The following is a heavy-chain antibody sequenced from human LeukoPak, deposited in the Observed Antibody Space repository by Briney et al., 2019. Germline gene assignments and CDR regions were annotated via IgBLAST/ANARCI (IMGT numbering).Heavy chain of an antibody. J-gene: IGHJ4*02. V-gene: IGHV4-31*03. CDR2: IYYSGST. CDR3: ARFGTSWSYFDY. CDR1: GGSMSSGGYY. D-gene: IGHD6-13*01. Sequence: PSETLSLTCTVSGGSMSSGGYYWSWIRQHPGKGLEWIGYIYYSGSTYYNPSLKSRVTISVDTSKNQFSLKLSSVTAVDTAVYYCARFGTSWSYFDYWGQGTLVTVSS.